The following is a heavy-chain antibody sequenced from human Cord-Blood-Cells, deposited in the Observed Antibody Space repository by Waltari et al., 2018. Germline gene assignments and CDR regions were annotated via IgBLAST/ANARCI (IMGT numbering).Heavy chain of an antibody. J-gene: IGHJ6*03. D-gene: IGHD1-26*01. CDR3: TTISGARDYYYYMDV. CDR1: GSTFSNAW. Sequence: EVQMVESGGGLVKPGGFLSLSCPASGSTFSNAWMSWVRQAPGKGLEWVGRIKSKTDGGTTDYAAPVKGRFTISRDDSKNTLYLQMNSLKTEDTAVYYCTTISGARDYYYYMDVWGKGTTVTVSS. CDR2: IKSKTDGGTT. V-gene: IGHV3-15*01.